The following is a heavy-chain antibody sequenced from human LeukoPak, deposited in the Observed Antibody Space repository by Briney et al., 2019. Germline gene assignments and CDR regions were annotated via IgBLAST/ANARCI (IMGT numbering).Heavy chain of an antibody. D-gene: IGHD2-2*02. CDR3: ARGGEYCGSTSCYTRDY. V-gene: IGHV4-34*01. Sequence: SETLSLTCAVYGGSFSGYYWSWIRQPPGKGLEWIGEINHSGSTNYNPSLKSRVTISVDTSKNQFSLKLSSVTAADTAVYYCARGGEYCGSTSCYTRDYWGQGTLVTVSS. J-gene: IGHJ4*02. CDR1: GGSFSGYY. CDR2: INHSGST.